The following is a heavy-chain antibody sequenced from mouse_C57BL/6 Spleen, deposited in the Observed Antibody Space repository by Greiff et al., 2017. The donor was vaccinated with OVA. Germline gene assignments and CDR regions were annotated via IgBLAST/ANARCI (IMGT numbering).Heavy chain of an antibody. CDR1: GYTFTDYE. Sequence: VQLQQSGAELVRPGASVTLSCKASGYTFTDYEMHWVKQTPVHALEWIGAIDPETGGTAYNQKFKGKAILTADKSSSTAYMELRSLTSEDSAVYYCTRNGNSSGYVPYYAMDYWGQGTSVTVSS. V-gene: IGHV1-15*01. J-gene: IGHJ4*01. D-gene: IGHD3-2*02. CDR2: IDPETGGT. CDR3: TRNGNSSGYVPYYAMDY.